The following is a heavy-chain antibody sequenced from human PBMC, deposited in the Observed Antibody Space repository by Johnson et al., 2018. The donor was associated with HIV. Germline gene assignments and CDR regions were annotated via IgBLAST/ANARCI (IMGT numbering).Heavy chain of an antibody. CDR3: ARQTSVVSGDAFDI. D-gene: IGHD4-23*01. V-gene: IGHV3-13*01. J-gene: IGHJ3*02. CDR1: GFIFRSYD. CDR2: IGTAGDT. Sequence: VQLVESGGGVVQPGRSLRLSCAASGFIFRSYDMHWVRQTAGKGLEWVSAIGTAGDTYYPGSVKGRFTISRENAKNSLYLQMNSLRAGDTAVYYCARQTSVVSGDAFDIWGQGTMVTVSS.